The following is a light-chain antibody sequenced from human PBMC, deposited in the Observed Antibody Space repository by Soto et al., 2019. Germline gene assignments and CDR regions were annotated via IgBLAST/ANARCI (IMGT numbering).Light chain of an antibody. V-gene: IGKV1-39*01. J-gene: IGKJ2*01. Sequence: DIQMTQSPSSLSASVGDRVTITCRASQKISRNLNWYQQKPGEAPKLLIYGASSLHSGVPSRFSGGGSGTDFTLTISSLRPEDFAIYFCQQSYTSPRFTFGQGTRLET. CDR1: QKISRN. CDR3: QQSYTSPRFT. CDR2: GAS.